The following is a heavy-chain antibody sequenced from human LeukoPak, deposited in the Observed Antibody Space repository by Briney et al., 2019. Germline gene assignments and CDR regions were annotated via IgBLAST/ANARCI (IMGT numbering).Heavy chain of an antibody. V-gene: IGHV3-30*02. Sequence: PGGSLRLSCAASGFTFSSYGMHWVRQAPGKGLEWVAFIRYDGSNKYYADSVKGRFTISRDNSKNTLYLQMNSLRAEDTAVYYCAKDRTEKYYYGSGSTFDYWGQGTLVTVSS. CDR1: GFTFSSYG. D-gene: IGHD3-10*01. J-gene: IGHJ4*02. CDR3: AKDRTEKYYYGSGSTFDY. CDR2: IRYDGSNK.